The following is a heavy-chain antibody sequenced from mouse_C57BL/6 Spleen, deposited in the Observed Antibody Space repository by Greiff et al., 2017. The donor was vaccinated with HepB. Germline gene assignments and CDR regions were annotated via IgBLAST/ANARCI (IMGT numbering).Heavy chain of an antibody. CDR3: TTGTAVVATNYFDY. J-gene: IGHJ2*01. V-gene: IGHV14-1*01. D-gene: IGHD1-1*01. CDR2: IDPEDGDT. CDR1: GFNIKDYY. Sequence: VQLQQSGAELVRPGASVKLSCTASGFNIKDYYMHWVKQRPEQGLEWIGRIDPEDGDTEYAPKFPGKATMTADTSSNTAYLQLSSLTSEDTAVYYCTTGTAVVATNYFDYWGQGTTLTVSS.